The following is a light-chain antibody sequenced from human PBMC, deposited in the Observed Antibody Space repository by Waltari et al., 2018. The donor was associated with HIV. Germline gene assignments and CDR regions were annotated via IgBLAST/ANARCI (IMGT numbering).Light chain of an antibody. CDR2: IEGGGSY. CDR3: ETWDSSTWV. V-gene: IGLV4-60*02. Sequence: QPVLTQSSSASASLGSSVKLTCTLTSGHSRNIIAWHPQQPGKAPRYLMKIEGGGSYNKGGGVPGRFSGSSSGADRYLTISNLQFEDEADYYCETWDSSTWVFGGGTKLTVL. CDR1: SGHSRNI. J-gene: IGLJ3*02.